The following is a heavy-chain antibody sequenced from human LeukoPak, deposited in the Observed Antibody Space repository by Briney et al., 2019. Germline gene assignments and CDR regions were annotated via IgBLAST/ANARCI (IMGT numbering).Heavy chain of an antibody. V-gene: IGHV1-69*05. J-gene: IGHJ3*02. CDR2: IIPIFGTA. CDR1: GGTFSSYA. CDR3: AAGIAVAGRPDAFDI. Sequence: ASVKVSCKASGGTFSSYAISWVRQAPGQGLEWMGGIIPIFGTANNAQKFQGRVTITTDEPTSTAYMELSSLRSEDTAVYYCAAGIAVAGRPDAFDIWGQGTMVTVSS. D-gene: IGHD6-19*01.